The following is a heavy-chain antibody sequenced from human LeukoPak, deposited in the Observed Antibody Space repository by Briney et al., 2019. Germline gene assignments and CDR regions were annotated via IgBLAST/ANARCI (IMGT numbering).Heavy chain of an antibody. J-gene: IGHJ4*02. Sequence: GGSLRLSCAASGFSFSSHSMNWVRQAPGKGLEWVAVISYDASNKYYADSVKGRFTISRDNSKNTLYLQMNSLRVEDTAGYYCAKDYLRFGELFNIDYWGQGTLVTVSS. CDR3: AKDYLRFGELFNIDY. D-gene: IGHD3-10*01. CDR2: ISYDASNK. CDR1: GFSFSSHS. V-gene: IGHV3-30*18.